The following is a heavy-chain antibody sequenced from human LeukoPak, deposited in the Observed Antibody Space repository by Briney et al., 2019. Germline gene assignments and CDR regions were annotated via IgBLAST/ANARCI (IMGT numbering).Heavy chain of an antibody. CDR3: ARVLYGSRVNVIDS. CDR1: GFTFSNYW. Sequence: GGSLTLSCAASGFTFSNYWINWVRQAPGEGLEWVANMNEYGSEKYYVDSVRGRFTISRDNAENSLFLHMNSLRVEDTAVYRCARVLYGSRVNVIDSWGPGTLVTVSS. J-gene: IGHJ4*02. V-gene: IGHV3-7*01. CDR2: MNEYGSEK. D-gene: IGHD2-2*01.